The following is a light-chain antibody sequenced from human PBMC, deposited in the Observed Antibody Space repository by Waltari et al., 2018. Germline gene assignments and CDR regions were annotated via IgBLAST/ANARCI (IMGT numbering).Light chain of an antibody. J-gene: IGKJ1*01. Sequence: EIVLTQSPGTLSLSPGERATLSCRASQSISRYLVWYQQKPGQAPRLLIYEASRRATGLPDRFSGSGSGTDFSLTISRLEPEDFAVYYCQNYERLPATFGQGTKVEIK. CDR1: QSISRY. V-gene: IGKV3-20*01. CDR3: QNYERLPAT. CDR2: EAS.